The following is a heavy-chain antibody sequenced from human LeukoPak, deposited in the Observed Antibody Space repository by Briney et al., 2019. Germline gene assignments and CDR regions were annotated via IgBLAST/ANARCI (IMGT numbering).Heavy chain of an antibody. CDR1: GYTFTSYG. Sequence: ASVKVSCKASGYTFTSYGISWVRQAPGQGLEWMGWISAYNGNTNYAQKLQGRVTMTTDTSTSTAYIELRSLRSDDTAVYYCARVSSSIAASWFDPWGQGTLVTVSS. CDR3: ARVSSSIAASWFDP. D-gene: IGHD6-6*01. V-gene: IGHV1-18*01. CDR2: ISAYNGNT. J-gene: IGHJ5*02.